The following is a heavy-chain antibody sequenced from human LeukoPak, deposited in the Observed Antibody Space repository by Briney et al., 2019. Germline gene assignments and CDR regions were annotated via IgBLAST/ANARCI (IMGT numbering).Heavy chain of an antibody. V-gene: IGHV4-34*01. CDR1: GGSFSGYY. CDR2: INHSGST. D-gene: IGHD3-9*01. CDR3: ARGFSYFDWLLGG. J-gene: IGHJ4*02. Sequence: SETLSLTCAVYGGSFSGYYWSWIRQPPGKGLEWIGEINHSGSTNYNPSLKSRVTISVDTSKNQFSLKLSSVTAADTAVYYCARGFSYFDWLLGGWGQGTLVTVSS.